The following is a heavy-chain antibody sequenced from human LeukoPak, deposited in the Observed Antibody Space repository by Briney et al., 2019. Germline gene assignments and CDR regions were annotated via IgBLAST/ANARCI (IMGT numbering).Heavy chain of an antibody. CDR1: GGSFSGYY. D-gene: IGHD3-9*01. CDR2: INHSGST. CDR3: ARAYYDILTGYYRPAEYFQH. V-gene: IGHV4-34*01. Sequence: SETLSLTCAVYGGSFSGYYWSWIRQPPGKGLEWIGEINHSGSTNYNPSLKSRVTISVDTSKNQFSLKLSSVTAADTAVYYCARAYYDILTGYYRPAEYFQHWGQGTLVTVSS. J-gene: IGHJ1*01.